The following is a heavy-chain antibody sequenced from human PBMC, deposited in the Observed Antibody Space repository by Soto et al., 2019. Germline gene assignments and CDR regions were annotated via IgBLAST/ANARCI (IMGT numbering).Heavy chain of an antibody. CDR2: MNPNSVNT. D-gene: IGHD4-4*01. CDR3: ARESKGMDV. CDR1: GYTFTSYD. J-gene: IGHJ6*02. Sequence: QLVQSGAEVKKPGASVKVSCKASGYTFTSYDINWVRQATGQGLEWMGWMNPNSVNTGYAQKIQGRVTMTRNTSITTAYMQLSSLRSEETAAYYCARESKGMDVWGQGTTVTVAS. V-gene: IGHV1-8*01.